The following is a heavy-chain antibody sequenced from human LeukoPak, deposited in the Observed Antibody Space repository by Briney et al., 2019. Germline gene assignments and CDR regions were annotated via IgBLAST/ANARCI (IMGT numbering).Heavy chain of an antibody. CDR3: ARKENVYYYFDY. D-gene: IGHD3-10*01. V-gene: IGHV4-61*08. Sequence: SETLSLTCTVPGGSISSGGYYWSWIRQPPGKGLEWIGYIYHSGTTYYNPSLQSRVTMSVDTSKNQFSLKLSSVTAVDTAVYYCARKENVYYYFDYWGQGTLVTVSS. CDR1: GGSISSGGYY. J-gene: IGHJ4*02. CDR2: IYHSGTT.